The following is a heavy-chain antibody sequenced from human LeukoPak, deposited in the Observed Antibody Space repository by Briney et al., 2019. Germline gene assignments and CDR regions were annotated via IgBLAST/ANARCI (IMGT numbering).Heavy chain of an antibody. CDR1: GCSISSYY. Sequence: SETLSLTCTVSGCSISSYYWSWIRQPPGKGLEWIGYIYYSGSTNYYPPLKSRVTISVDTSKNQFSLKLSSVTAADTAVYYCARHPILWDPTRDYYDSTRSGAFDIWGQGTMVTVSS. CDR3: ARHPILWDPTRDYYDSTRSGAFDI. D-gene: IGHD3-22*01. V-gene: IGHV4-59*08. CDR2: IYYSGST. J-gene: IGHJ3*02.